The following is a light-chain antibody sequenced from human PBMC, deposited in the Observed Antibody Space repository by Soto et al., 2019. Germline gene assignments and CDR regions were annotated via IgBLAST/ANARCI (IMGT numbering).Light chain of an antibody. CDR1: QSISRY. CDR3: QQYGSSPPT. Sequence: IVLTQSPGTLSLSPGERTTLSCRASQSISRYLAWYQQKPGQGPRLLIYGGSSRATGTPDRFSGSGSGTDFTLTINRLEPEDFALYYCQQYGSSPPTFGQGTKVDIK. CDR2: GGS. J-gene: IGKJ1*01. V-gene: IGKV3-20*01.